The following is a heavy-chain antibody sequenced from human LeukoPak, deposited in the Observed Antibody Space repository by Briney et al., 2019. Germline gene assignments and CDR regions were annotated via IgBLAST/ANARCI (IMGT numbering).Heavy chain of an antibody. Sequence: PGGSLRLSCAASGFTFSSYAMSWVRQAPGKGLEWVPAISGSGGSTYYADSVKGRFTISRDNSKNTLYLQMNSLRAEGTAVYYCARDRWIQLWEGAFDIWGQGTMVTVSS. CDR3: ARDRWIQLWEGAFDI. CDR2: ISGSGGST. D-gene: IGHD5-18*01. V-gene: IGHV3-23*01. CDR1: GFTFSSYA. J-gene: IGHJ3*02.